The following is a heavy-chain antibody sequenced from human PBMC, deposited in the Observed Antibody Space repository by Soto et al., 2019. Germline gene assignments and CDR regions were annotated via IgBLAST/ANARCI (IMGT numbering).Heavy chain of an antibody. V-gene: IGHV4-30-2*01. Sequence: SETLSLTCAVSGGSISSGGYSWSWIRQPPGKGLEWIGYIYHSGSTYYNPSLKSRVTISVDRSKNQFSLKLSSVTAADTAVYYCARGAYDILTGYSAATYYFDYWGQGTLVTVS. J-gene: IGHJ4*02. CDR1: GGSISSGGYS. CDR3: ARGAYDILTGYSAATYYFDY. D-gene: IGHD3-9*01. CDR2: IYHSGST.